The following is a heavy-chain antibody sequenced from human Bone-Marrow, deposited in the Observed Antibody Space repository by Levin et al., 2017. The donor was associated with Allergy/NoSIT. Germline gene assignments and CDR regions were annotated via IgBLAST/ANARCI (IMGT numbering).Heavy chain of an antibody. CDR2: IKQDGSDK. D-gene: IGHD2-21*02. Sequence: LSLTCAASGFIFSNIWMSWVRQAPGKGLEWVANIKQDGSDKNYVDSVKGRFIISRDNAKNSLALQMNSLRAEDTAVYYCTTGGAWFNYWGQGILVTVSS. CDR1: GFIFSNIW. V-gene: IGHV3-7*01. J-gene: IGHJ4*02. CDR3: TTGGAWFNY.